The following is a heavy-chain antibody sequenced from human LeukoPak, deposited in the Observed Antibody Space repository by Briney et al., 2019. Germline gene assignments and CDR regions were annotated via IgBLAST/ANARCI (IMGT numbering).Heavy chain of an antibody. CDR3: ATVVIAVAGNHYFDY. V-gene: IGHV1-24*01. D-gene: IGHD6-19*01. Sequence: ASVKVSCKVSGYTLTDLSMHWVRQAPGKGLEWMGGFDPDYGETIYAQKFQGRVTMTEDTSTDTAYMELSSLRSEDTAVYYCATVVIAVAGNHYFDYWGQGTLVTVST. CDR2: FDPDYGET. J-gene: IGHJ4*02. CDR1: GYTLTDLS.